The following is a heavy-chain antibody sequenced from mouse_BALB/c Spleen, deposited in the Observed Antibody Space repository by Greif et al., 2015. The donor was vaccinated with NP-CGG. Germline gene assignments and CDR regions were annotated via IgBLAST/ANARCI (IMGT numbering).Heavy chain of an antibody. Sequence: VQLQQSGAELVKPGASVKLSCKASGYTFTEYIIHWVKQRPGQGLEWIGWFYPGSGSIKYNEKFKDKATLTADKSSSTVYMELSRLTSEDSAVYFCARHEEYGNYVGYYAMDYWGQGTSVTVSS. J-gene: IGHJ4*01. CDR2: FYPGSGSI. CDR1: GYTFTEYI. CDR3: ARHEEYGNYVGYYAMDY. V-gene: IGHV1-62-2*01. D-gene: IGHD2-10*02.